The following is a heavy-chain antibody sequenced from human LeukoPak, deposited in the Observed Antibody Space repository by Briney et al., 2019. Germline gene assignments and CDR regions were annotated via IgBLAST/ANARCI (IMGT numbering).Heavy chain of an antibody. CDR1: GFTVSSNY. CDR3: ASYLGYCSGGSCYSDAFDI. V-gene: IGHV3-66*01. CDR2: IYSGGST. D-gene: IGHD2-15*01. J-gene: IGHJ3*02. Sequence: GGSLRLSCAGSGFTVSSNYMSWVRQAPGKGLEWVSVIYSGGSTYYADSVKGRFTISRDSSKNTLYLQMNSLRAEDTAVYYCASYLGYCSGGSCYSDAFDIWGQGTMVTVSS.